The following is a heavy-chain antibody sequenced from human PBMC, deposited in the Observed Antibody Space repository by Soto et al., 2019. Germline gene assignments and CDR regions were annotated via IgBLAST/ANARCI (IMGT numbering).Heavy chain of an antibody. D-gene: IGHD6-19*01. J-gene: IGHJ5*02. CDR2: INHSGST. Sequence: SETLSLTCAVYGGSFSGYYWSWIRQPPGKGLEWIGEINHSGSTNYNPYLKSRLAISVDTYKNQFPLKLSSVTAADTAVYYCASPQGWYSPRLGDWFDPWGQGTLVTVSS. CDR3: ASPQGWYSPRLGDWFDP. CDR1: GGSFSGYY. V-gene: IGHV4-34*01.